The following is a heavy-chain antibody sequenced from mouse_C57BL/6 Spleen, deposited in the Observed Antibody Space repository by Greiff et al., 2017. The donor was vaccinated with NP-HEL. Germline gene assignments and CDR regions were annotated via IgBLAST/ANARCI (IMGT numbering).Heavy chain of an antibody. V-gene: IGHV1-69*01. CDR3: ARRGTGTTWFAY. D-gene: IGHD4-1*01. CDR2: IDPSDSYT. Sequence: QVHVKQPGAELVMPGASVKLSCKASGYTFTSYWMHWVKQRPGQGLEWIGEIDPSDSYTNYNQKFKGKSTLTVDKSSRTAYMQLSSLTSEDSAVYYCARRGTGTTWFAYWGQGTLVTVSA. J-gene: IGHJ3*01. CDR1: GYTFTSYW.